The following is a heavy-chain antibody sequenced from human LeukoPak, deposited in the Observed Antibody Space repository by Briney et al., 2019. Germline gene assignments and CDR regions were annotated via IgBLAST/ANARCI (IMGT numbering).Heavy chain of an antibody. CDR3: ARAIFDYGDYWFDP. CDR2: IYTSGST. CDR1: GGSISSGSYY. D-gene: IGHD4-17*01. Sequence: SQTLSLTCTVSGGSISSGSYYWSWIRQPAGKGLDWIGRIYTSGSTNCNPSLKSRVTISVDTSKNQFSLKLSSVTAADTAVYYCARAIFDYGDYWFDPWGQGTLVTVSS. V-gene: IGHV4-61*02. J-gene: IGHJ5*02.